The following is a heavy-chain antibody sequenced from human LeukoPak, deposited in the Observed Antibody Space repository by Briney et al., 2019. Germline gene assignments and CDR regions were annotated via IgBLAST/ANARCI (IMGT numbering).Heavy chain of an antibody. CDR1: GITFSDYF. D-gene: IGHD6-6*01. J-gene: IGHJ4*02. V-gene: IGHV3-11*01. Sequence: PGGSLRLSCAASGITFSDYFMSWIRQAPGKGLEWVPYISSSGSTIYYADSVKGRFTISRDNAKNSLYLQMNSLRAEDTAVYYCASELVSSSSALSFDYWGQGTLVTVSS. CDR3: ASELVSSSSALSFDY. CDR2: ISSSGSTI.